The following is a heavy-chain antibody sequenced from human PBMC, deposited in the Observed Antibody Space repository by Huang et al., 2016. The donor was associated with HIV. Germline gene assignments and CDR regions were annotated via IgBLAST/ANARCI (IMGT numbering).Heavy chain of an antibody. CDR2: ITSSGSTI. CDR1: GFTFSNFH. J-gene: IGHJ4*02. D-gene: IGHD3-10*01. Sequence: DVQLVESGGGLVQPGGSLKLSCATSGFTFSNFHMNWVRQTPGNRLEWVSFITSSGSTIHYADSVKGRFTISRDNAKSSLYLQMSNLRDEDTAVYYCARDLGPKYYGAGSYYDWGQGTLVTVSS. CDR3: ARDLGPKYYGAGSYYD. V-gene: IGHV3-48*02.